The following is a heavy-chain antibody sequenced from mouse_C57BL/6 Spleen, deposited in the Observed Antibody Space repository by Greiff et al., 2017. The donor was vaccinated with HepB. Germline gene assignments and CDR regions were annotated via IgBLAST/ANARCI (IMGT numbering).Heavy chain of an antibody. CDR2: IYPGDGDT. Sequence: QVQLQQSGPELVKPGASVKISCKASGYAFSSSWMNWVKQRPGKGLEWIGRIYPGDGDTNYNGKFKGKATLTADKSSSTAYMQLSSLTSEDSAVYFCERGRNWDRDFDVWGTGTTVTVSS. V-gene: IGHV1-82*01. CDR1: GYAFSSSW. J-gene: IGHJ1*03. D-gene: IGHD4-1*01. CDR3: ERGRNWDRDFDV.